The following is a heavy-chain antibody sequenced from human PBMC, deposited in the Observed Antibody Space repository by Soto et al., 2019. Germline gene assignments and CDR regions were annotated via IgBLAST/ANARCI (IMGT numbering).Heavy chain of an antibody. D-gene: IGHD2-21*01. J-gene: IGHJ4*02. CDR2: INHSGTT. Sequence: SETLSLTCAVYDGSFSGYYWSWIRQSPGKGLEWIGEINHSGTTNYNPSLKSRVTISVDTSKSQFSLKLSSVTAADTTVYYCARGAPQGYPCGGAYDYWGPGTLVTVSS. CDR1: DGSFSGYY. V-gene: IGHV4-34*01. CDR3: ARGAPQGYPCGGAYDY.